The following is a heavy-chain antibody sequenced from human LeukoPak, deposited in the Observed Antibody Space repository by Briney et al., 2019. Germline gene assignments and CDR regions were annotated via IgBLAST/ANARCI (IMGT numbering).Heavy chain of an antibody. Sequence: GGSLRLSCAASAFTFSNYWMSWVRQAPGKGLEWVANIKEDGSEINYVDSVKGRFTISRDNAKNSLYLQMNSLRAEDTAVYYCARIGVNGWFDPWGQGTLVTVSP. V-gene: IGHV3-7*01. J-gene: IGHJ5*02. D-gene: IGHD4-23*01. CDR3: ARIGVNGWFDP. CDR2: IKEDGSEI. CDR1: AFTFSNYW.